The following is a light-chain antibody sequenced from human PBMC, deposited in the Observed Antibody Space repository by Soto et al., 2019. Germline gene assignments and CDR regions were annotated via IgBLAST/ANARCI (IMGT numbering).Light chain of an antibody. J-gene: IGLJ1*01. Sequence: QSALTQPASVSGSPGQSITISCTGTSSDVGGYNHVSWYQQYPGKAPKLMIYEVTNRPSGVSNRFSGSKSGNTASLTISGLQAEDEADYYCCSYTSSSTLFGTGTKVTV. V-gene: IGLV2-14*01. CDR2: EVT. CDR3: CSYTSSSTL. CDR1: SSDVGGYNH.